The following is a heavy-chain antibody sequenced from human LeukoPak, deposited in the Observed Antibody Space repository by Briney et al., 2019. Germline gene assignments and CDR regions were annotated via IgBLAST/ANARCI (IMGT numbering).Heavy chain of an antibody. CDR1: GYSFTTYW. J-gene: IGHJ6*02. V-gene: IGHV5-51*01. Sequence: GESLKISCNVSGYSFTTYWIGWVRQMSGKGLQWMGSIHPYASDTKYSPAFQGQATISVDKSTNTAYLQWSSLKASDTAIYYCARQFEWGVWPQYHYAMDVWGQGTAVTVSS. D-gene: IGHD1-26*01. CDR2: IHPYASDT. CDR3: ARQFEWGVWPQYHYAMDV.